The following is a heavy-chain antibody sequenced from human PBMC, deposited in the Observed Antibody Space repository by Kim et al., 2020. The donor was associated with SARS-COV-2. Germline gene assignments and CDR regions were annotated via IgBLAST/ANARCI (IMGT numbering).Heavy chain of an antibody. CDR2: IVRSSDK. J-gene: IGHJ4*02. CDR3: AKARISGDGFWEFDY. V-gene: IGHV3-23*01. CDR1: GFDFYAYA. Sequence: GGSLRLSCAASGFDFYAYAMNWIRQAPGRGLEWVSGIVRSSDKYYAESVNGRFTISRDTSNNLVYLQMNSLRVEDTAIYYCAKARISGDGFWEFDYWGQGILVTVSS. D-gene: IGHD3-3*01.